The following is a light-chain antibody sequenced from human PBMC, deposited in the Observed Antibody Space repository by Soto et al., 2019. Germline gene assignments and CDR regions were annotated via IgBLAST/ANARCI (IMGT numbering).Light chain of an antibody. J-gene: IGLJ1*01. V-gene: IGLV2-11*01. Sequence: QSVLTQPRSVSVSPGQSVTISCTGTSSDVGGFSYVSWYQQYPGKAPKLILYDVSQRPSGVPDRFSGSKSGNTASLTISGLLAEDEAVFYCCSYSGRYTSVFGTGTKVTVL. CDR1: SSDVGGFSY. CDR3: CSYSGRYTSV. CDR2: DVS.